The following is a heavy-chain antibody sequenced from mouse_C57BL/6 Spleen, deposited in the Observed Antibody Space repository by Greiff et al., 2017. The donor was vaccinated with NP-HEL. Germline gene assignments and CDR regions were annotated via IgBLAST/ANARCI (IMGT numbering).Heavy chain of an antibody. CDR2: IDPENGDT. CDR3: TTAMITTLGSMDY. V-gene: IGHV14-4*01. CDR1: GFNIKDDY. Sequence: EVQLQQSGAELVRPGASVKLSCTASGFNIKDDYMHWVKQRPEQGLEWIGWIDPENGDTEYASKFQGKATITADTSSNTAYLQLSSLTSEDTAVYYCTTAMITTLGSMDYWGQGTSVTVSS. D-gene: IGHD2-4*01. J-gene: IGHJ4*01.